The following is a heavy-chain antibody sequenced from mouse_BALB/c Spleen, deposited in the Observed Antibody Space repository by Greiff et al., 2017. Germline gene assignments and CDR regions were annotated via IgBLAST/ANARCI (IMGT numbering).Heavy chain of an antibody. J-gene: IGHJ3*01. V-gene: IGHV1-9*01. Sequence: VKLVESGAELMKPGASVKISCKATGYTFSSYWIEWVKQRPGHGLEWIGEILPGSGSTNYNEKFKGKATFTADTSSNTAYMQLSSLTSEDSAVYYCARRVTTGAWFAYWGQGTLVTVSA. CDR2: ILPGSGST. CDR1: GYTFSSYW. D-gene: IGHD2-2*01. CDR3: ARRVTTGAWFAY.